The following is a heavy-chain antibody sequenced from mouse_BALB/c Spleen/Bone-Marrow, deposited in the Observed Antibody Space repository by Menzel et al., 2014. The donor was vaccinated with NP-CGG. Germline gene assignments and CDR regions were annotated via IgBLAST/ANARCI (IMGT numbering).Heavy chain of an antibody. V-gene: IGHV1S81*02. D-gene: IGHD2-3*01. CDR2: INPSNGRT. CDR3: ARDGYY. CDR1: GYTFTSYW. J-gene: IGHJ3*01. Sequence: VQLQESGAELVKPGASVKLSCKASGYTFTSYWMPLVKQRPGQGLEWIGEINPSNGRTNYNEKFKSKATLTVDKSSSTAYMQLSSLTSEDSAVYYCARDGYYWGQGTLVTVSA.